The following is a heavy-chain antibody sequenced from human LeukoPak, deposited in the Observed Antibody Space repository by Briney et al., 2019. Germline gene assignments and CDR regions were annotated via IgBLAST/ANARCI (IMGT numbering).Heavy chain of an antibody. CDR1: GGSISSSSYY. CDR2: IYYSGST. J-gene: IGHJ5*02. D-gene: IGHD3-10*01. Sequence: KASETLSLTCTVSGGSISSSSYYWGWIRQPPGKGLEWIGSIYYSGSTYYNPSLKSRVTISVDTSKNQFSLKLSSVTAADTAVYYCARRDLYYYGSGSYSFGFPWGQGTLVTVSS. CDR3: ARRDLYYYGSGSYSFGFP. V-gene: IGHV4-39*07.